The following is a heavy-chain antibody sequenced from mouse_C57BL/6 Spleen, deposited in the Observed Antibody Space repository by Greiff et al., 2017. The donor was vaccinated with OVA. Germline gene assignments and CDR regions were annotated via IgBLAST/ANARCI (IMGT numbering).Heavy chain of an antibody. D-gene: IGHD1-1*01. V-gene: IGHV14-4*01. J-gene: IGHJ3*01. CDR2: IDPENGDT. Sequence: EVQLQQSGAELVRPGASVKLSCTASGFNIKDDYMHWVKQRPEQGLEWIGWIDPENGDTEYASKFQGKATITADTSSNTAYLQLSSLTSEDTAVYYCTTPRDYGSSWGFAYWGQGTLVTVSA. CDR3: TTPRDYGSSWGFAY. CDR1: GFNIKDDY.